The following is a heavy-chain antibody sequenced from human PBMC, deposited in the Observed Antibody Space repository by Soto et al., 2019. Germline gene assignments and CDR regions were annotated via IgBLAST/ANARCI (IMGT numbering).Heavy chain of an antibody. D-gene: IGHD6-13*01. J-gene: IGHJ5*02. CDR3: ARGLGIAAAENWFDP. CDR1: GGTFSSYA. V-gene: IGHV1-69*06. Sequence: QVQLVQSGAEAKKPGSSVTVSCKASGGTFSSYAISWVRQAPGQGLEWMGGIIPIFGTANYAQKFQGRVMITADKSTSTAYMELSSLRSEDTAVYYCARGLGIAAAENWFDPWGQGTLVTVSS. CDR2: IIPIFGTA.